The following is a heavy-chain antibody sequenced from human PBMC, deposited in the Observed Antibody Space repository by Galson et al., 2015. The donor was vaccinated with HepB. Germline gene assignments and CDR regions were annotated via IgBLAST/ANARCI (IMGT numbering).Heavy chain of an antibody. CDR1: GFTFSSYG. Sequence: SLRLSCAASGFTFSSYGMHWVRQAPGKGLEWVAVISYDGSNKYYADSVKGRFTISRDNSKNTLYLQMNSLRAEDTAVYYCAKDFSYYGSGIGYWGQGTLVTVSS. J-gene: IGHJ4*02. CDR2: ISYDGSNK. D-gene: IGHD3-10*01. V-gene: IGHV3-30*18. CDR3: AKDFSYYGSGIGY.